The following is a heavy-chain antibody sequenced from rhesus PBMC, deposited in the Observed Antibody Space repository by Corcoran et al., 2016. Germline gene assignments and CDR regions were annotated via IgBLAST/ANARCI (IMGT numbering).Heavy chain of an antibody. J-gene: IGHJ4*01. D-gene: IGHD3-28*01. CDR1: GFTFSSYG. V-gene: IGHV3S5*01. CDR2: ISNGCGSI. CDR3: SKIPSSANYYDSGYYTVDY. Sequence: EVQLVESGGGLVQPGGFLRLSCAASGFTFSSYGISWARHAPGKRLEWVSYISNGCGSIYDVDPVKSRFTISRDNSKNKRSLQMNSLRAEDTAVYYCSKIPSSANYYDSGYYTVDYWGQGVLVTVSS.